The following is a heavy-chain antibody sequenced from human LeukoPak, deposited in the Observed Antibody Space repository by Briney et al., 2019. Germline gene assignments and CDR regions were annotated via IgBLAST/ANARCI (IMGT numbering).Heavy chain of an antibody. D-gene: IGHD5-18*01. Sequence: PGGSLRLSCAVSGFTFSSYAMSWVRQAPGKGLEWVSAISGSGGSTYYADSVKGRFTISRDNSKNTLYLQMNSLRAEDTAVYYCAKGRVIGYSYGWNIFDYWGQGTLVTVSS. J-gene: IGHJ4*02. CDR2: ISGSGGST. CDR3: AKGRVIGYSYGWNIFDY. V-gene: IGHV3-23*01. CDR1: GFTFSSYA.